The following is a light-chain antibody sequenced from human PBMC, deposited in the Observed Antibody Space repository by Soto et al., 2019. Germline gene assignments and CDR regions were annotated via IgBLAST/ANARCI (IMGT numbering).Light chain of an antibody. CDR1: QGIRSD. CDR2: GAS. CDR3: QHYNSYSEA. V-gene: IGKV1-6*01. J-gene: IGKJ1*01. Sequence: QMTHSASSLSASVGDRVTITCRASQGIRSDLDWYQQKPGKAPKLLIYGASNLQSGVPSRFSGSGSGAVFTLTISSLQPDDFATYYCQHYNSYSEAFGQGTKVDVK.